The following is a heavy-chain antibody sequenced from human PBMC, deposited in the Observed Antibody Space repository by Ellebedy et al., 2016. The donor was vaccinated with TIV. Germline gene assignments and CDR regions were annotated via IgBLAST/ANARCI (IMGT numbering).Heavy chain of an antibody. V-gene: IGHV3-48*04. J-gene: IGHJ3*02. D-gene: IGHD7-27*01. CDR1: GFSFSSYS. Sequence: GESLKISCAASGFSFSSYSMNWVRQAPGKGLEWVSYISGSTITTYYADSVKGRFTISRDNAKNSLYLQMNSLRAEDTAVYYCARDMAWGNERVIDGFDIWGQGTMVTVSS. CDR3: ARDMAWGNERVIDGFDI. CDR2: ISGSTITT.